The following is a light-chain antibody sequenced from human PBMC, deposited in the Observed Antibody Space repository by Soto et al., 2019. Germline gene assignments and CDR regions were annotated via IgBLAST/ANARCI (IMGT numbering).Light chain of an antibody. CDR1: QSISSW. CDR2: DAY. J-gene: IGKJ1*01. V-gene: IGKV1-5*01. CDR3: QQYNSYLMT. Sequence: DIQMTQSPSTLSASVGDRVTITCRASQSISSWLAWYQQKPGQAPTLLIYDAYSLESGVPSRFSGSGSGTEFTLTIRSLQTDDFATYYCQQYNSYLMTFGQGTNVAI.